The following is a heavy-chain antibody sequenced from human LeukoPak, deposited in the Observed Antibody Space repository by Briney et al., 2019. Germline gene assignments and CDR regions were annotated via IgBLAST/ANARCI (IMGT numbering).Heavy chain of an antibody. V-gene: IGHV3-30*04. Sequence: GSLRLSCAASGFTFSSYAMHWVRQAPGKGLEWVAVISYDGSNKYYADSVKGRFTISRDNSKKTLYLQMNSLRAEDTAVYYCARLSGYLYYYYYGMDVWGQGTTVTVSS. J-gene: IGHJ6*02. D-gene: IGHD3-10*01. CDR1: GFTFSSYA. CDR3: ARLSGYLYYYYYGMDV. CDR2: ISYDGSNK.